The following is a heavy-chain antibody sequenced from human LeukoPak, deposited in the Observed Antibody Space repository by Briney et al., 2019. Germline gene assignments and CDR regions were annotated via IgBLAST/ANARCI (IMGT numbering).Heavy chain of an antibody. V-gene: IGHV1-2*02. CDR2: INPNSGGT. CDR1: GYTFTGYY. Sequence: ASVKVSFKASGYTFTGYYMHWVRQAPGQGLEWMGWINPNSGGTNYAQKFQGRVTMTRDTSISTAYMELSRLRSDDTAVYYCARVPGYYDSSGYYGDGMDVWGQGTTVTVSS. D-gene: IGHD3-22*01. J-gene: IGHJ6*02. CDR3: ARVPGYYDSSGYYGDGMDV.